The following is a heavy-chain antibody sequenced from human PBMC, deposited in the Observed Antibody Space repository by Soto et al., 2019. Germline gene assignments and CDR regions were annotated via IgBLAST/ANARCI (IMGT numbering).Heavy chain of an antibody. V-gene: IGHV4-34*01. CDR1: GGSFSGYY. D-gene: IGHD4-4*01. Sequence: QVQLQQWGAGLLKPSETLSLTCAVYGGSFSGYYWSWIRQPPGQGLEWIGEINHNGSTNYNPSLKSRITITVDTSKNQFSLKLSSVTAADTAMYYCASVRRDGYSTYYYGMDVWGQGTTVTVSS. J-gene: IGHJ6*02. CDR3: ASVRRDGYSTYYYGMDV. CDR2: INHNGST.